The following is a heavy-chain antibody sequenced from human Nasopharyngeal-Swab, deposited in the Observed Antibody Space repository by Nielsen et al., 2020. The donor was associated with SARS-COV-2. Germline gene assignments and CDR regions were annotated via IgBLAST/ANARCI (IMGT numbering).Heavy chain of an antibody. CDR2: ISAYNGNT. CDR1: GYTFTSYG. J-gene: IGHJ6*02. CDR3: ARDSSFTISYGMDV. D-gene: IGHD3-3*01. V-gene: IGHV1-18*01. Sequence: SVKVSFKSSGYTFTSYGISWVRQAPGQGLEWMGWISAYNGNTNYAQKLQGRVTMTTDTSTSTAYMELRSLRSDDTAVYYCARDSSFTISYGMDVWGQGTTVTVSS.